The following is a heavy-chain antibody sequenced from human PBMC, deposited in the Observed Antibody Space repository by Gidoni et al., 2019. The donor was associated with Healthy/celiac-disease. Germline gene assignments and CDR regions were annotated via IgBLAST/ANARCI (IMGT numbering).Heavy chain of an antibody. V-gene: IGHV4-39*01. J-gene: IGHJ4*02. D-gene: IGHD6-13*01. CDR3: ASMGRGMFYSSSWYYFDY. CDR2: IYYSGST. Sequence: QLQLQESGPGLVKPSETLSLPCTVSGGSISSSSYYWGWIRQPPGKGLEWIGSIYYSGSTYYNPSLKSRVTISVDTSKNQFSLKLSSVTAADTAVYYCASMGRGMFYSSSWYYFDYWGQGTLVTVSS. CDR1: GGSISSSSYY.